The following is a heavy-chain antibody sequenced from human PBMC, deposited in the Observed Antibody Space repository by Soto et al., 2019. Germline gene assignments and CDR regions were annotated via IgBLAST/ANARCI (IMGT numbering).Heavy chain of an antibody. J-gene: IGHJ3*01. CDR1: GGSFSGYF. D-gene: IGHD6-19*01. Sequence: SGALSLTCAVSGGSFSGYFWNWIRQTPGKGLEWIGKVNHNGRNNYNPSLRSRVTISLDMSKSQISLKLTSVTAADTAVYYCARGGSSDWQVAFDFWGQGTMVTVS. V-gene: IGHV4-34*01. CDR2: VNHNGRN. CDR3: ARGGSSDWQVAFDF.